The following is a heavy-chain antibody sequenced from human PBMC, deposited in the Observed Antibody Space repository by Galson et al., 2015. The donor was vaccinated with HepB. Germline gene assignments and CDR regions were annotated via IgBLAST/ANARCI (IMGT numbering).Heavy chain of an antibody. Sequence: SLRLSCAVSGFTFGNYAMTWVRQAPGKGLEWVSAISGSGGSTYYADSVKGRFTISRDNSKNTLYLQVNSLRAEDTAVYYCAKALGFDWLWFDYWGQGTLVTVSS. J-gene: IGHJ4*02. CDR3: AKALGFDWLWFDY. V-gene: IGHV3-23*01. D-gene: IGHD3-9*01. CDR1: GFTFGNYA. CDR2: ISGSGGST.